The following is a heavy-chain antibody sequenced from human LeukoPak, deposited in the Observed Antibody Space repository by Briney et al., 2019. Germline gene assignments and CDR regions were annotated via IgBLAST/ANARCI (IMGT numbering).Heavy chain of an antibody. V-gene: IGHV3-15*01. CDR2: IKNRSYGGTT. D-gene: IGHD2-2*01. J-gene: IGHJ4*02. CDR3: ARGLCTSTGCYQGPFDF. CDR1: GFIFSSAW. Sequence: PGGSLRLSCATSGFIFSSAWMTWVRQAPGKGLEWVGHIKNRSYGGTTGYAAPVKGRFIISRDDSKNTLYLQMNRLRTEDTAVYYCARGLCTSTGCYQGPFDFWGQGMLVTVSS.